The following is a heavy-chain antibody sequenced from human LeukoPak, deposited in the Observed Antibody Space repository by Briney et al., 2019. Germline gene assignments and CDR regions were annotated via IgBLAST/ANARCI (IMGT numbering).Heavy chain of an antibody. CDR2: ISGYNANA. D-gene: IGHD2-2*01. CDR3: ARVGRGCSSIRCYWEDWFDP. Sequence: GASSEGLLQGFWLQFHQLWHHLDTRGPWTRPEWLGWISGYNANAHYAQNVQGRVTLTTDTSTNTAYMELRGLTSDDAAMYYCARVGRGCSSIRCYWEDWFDPWGQGTLVIVSS. J-gene: IGHJ5*02. CDR1: LQFHQLW. V-gene: IGHV1-18*01.